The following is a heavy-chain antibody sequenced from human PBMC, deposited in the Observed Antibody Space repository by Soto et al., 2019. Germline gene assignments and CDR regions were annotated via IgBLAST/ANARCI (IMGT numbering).Heavy chain of an antibody. V-gene: IGHV1-46*01. CDR1: GYTFTSYY. CDR2: INPSGGST. Sequence: QVQLVQSGAEVKKPGASVKVSCKASGYTFTSYYMHWVRQAPGQGLEWMGIINPSGGSTSYAQKFQGRVTMTRDTSTSTVYMELSSLRSEDTAVYYCARDSLLDSGYDFLLHGMDVWGQGTTVTVSS. D-gene: IGHD5-12*01. J-gene: IGHJ6*02. CDR3: ARDSLLDSGYDFLLHGMDV.